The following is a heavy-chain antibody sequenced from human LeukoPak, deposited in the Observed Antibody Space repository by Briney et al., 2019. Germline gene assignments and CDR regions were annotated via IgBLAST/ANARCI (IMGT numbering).Heavy chain of an antibody. CDR2: ISGSSSTI. Sequence: GGSLRLSCAASGFTFSSYSMNWVRQAPGKGLECVSYISGSSSTIYYADSVKGRFTISRDNAKNMLYLQMNSLRAEDTAVYYCAKGGGYGSGTYSEDWGQGILVTVSS. J-gene: IGHJ4*02. CDR3: AKGGGYGSGTYSED. V-gene: IGHV3-48*01. D-gene: IGHD3-10*01. CDR1: GFTFSSYS.